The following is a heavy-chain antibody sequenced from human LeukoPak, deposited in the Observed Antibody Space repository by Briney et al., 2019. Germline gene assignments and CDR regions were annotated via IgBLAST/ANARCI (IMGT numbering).Heavy chain of an antibody. CDR1: GFTFSDYY. J-gene: IGHJ4*02. CDR3: TRGSYGDYEY. Sequence: PGGSLRLSCAASGFTFSDYYMNWIRQAPGKGLEWISYISSSGSTIYYADSVKGRFTVSRDNAQNSLYLQVNSLRAEDTAVYYCTRGSYGDYEYWGQGTLVTVSS. V-gene: IGHV3-11*04. CDR2: ISSSGSTI. D-gene: IGHD4-17*01.